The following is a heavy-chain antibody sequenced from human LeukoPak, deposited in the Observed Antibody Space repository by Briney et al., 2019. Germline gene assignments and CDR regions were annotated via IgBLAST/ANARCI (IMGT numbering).Heavy chain of an antibody. CDR2: IIPILGIA. CDR1: GGTFSSYA. Sequence: GASVKVSCKASGGTFSSYAISWVRQAPGQGLEWMGRIIPILGIANYAQKFQGRVTITADKSTSTAYMELSSLRSEDTAVYYCARAGIVVVIAYDAFDIWGQGTMVTVSS. J-gene: IGHJ3*02. V-gene: IGHV1-69*04. CDR3: ARAGIVVVIAYDAFDI. D-gene: IGHD3-22*01.